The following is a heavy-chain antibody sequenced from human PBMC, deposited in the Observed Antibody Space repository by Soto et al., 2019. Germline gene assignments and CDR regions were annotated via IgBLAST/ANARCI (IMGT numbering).Heavy chain of an antibody. Sequence: QVQLVQSGAEVKKPGASVKVSCEASVDTFTRYGINWVRQAPGQGLEWMGWISSSNGNVEYAQNVQGRVIMTTDTSTRTASMELSSLKSDDTAVYYCARGGPTSADHSYGMDVWGQGTTVPVSS. D-gene: IGHD3-10*01. V-gene: IGHV1-18*01. CDR1: VDTFTRYG. CDR3: ARGGPTSADHSYGMDV. J-gene: IGHJ6*02. CDR2: ISSSNGNV.